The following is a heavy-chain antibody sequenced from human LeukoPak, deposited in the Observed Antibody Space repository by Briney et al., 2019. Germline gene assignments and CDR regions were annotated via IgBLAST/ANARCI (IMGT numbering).Heavy chain of an antibody. CDR3: ANPPLYGGNSYFDY. CDR2: ISGSGGST. J-gene: IGHJ4*02. CDR1: GFTFSSYA. V-gene: IGHV3-23*01. D-gene: IGHD4-23*01. Sequence: GGSLRLSCAASGFTFSSYAMSWVRQAPGKGLEWVPAISGSGGSTYYADSVKGRFTISRDNSKNTLYLQMNSLGAVDTAVYYCANPPLYGGNSYFDYWGQGTLVTVSS.